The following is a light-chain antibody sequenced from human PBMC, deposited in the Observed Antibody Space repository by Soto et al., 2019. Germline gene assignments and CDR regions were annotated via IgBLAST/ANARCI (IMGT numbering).Light chain of an antibody. CDR2: DAT. J-gene: IGKJ1*01. CDR3: QQYNSYWT. V-gene: IGKV1-5*01. CDR1: QSISTW. Sequence: DIQMTQSPSPLSASVGDRVTITCRASQSISTWLAWYQQKPGKAPKLLIYDATSLETGVPSRFSGSGSGTEFTLTISSLQPDDFAMYYCQQYNSYWTFGQGTKVEIK.